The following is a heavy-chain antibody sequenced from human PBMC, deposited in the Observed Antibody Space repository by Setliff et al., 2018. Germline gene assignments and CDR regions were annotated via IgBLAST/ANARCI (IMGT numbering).Heavy chain of an antibody. D-gene: IGHD2-15*01. CDR2: ITSSGRDT. CDR3: VSGHAYYYMDV. CDR1: GFTFSNYA. J-gene: IGHJ6*03. V-gene: IGHV3-23*01. Sequence: PGGSLRLSCATSGFTFSNYAMGWVRQAPGKGLEWVSVITSSGRDTYYTDSVKGRFTISRDNAKNSVYLQMNSLRVEDTAVYYCVSGHAYYYMDVWGKGTTVTVSS.